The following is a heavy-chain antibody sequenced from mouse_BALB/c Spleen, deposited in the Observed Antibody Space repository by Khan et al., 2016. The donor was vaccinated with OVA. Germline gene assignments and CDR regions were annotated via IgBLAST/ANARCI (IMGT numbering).Heavy chain of an antibody. CDR2: IYPFNDDT. CDR1: GYTFTSYV. J-gene: IGHJ3*01. V-gene: IGHV1S136*01. Sequence: EVQLQQSGPELVKPGASVKMSCKASGYTFTSYVMHWVKQKPGLGLEWIGYIYPFNDDTKYNEKFKDKATLTSDKSSSTAYMELSSLTSEDSAVYYCAPGCTYYVSFADWGQGTLVTVSA. CDR3: APGCTYYVSFAD. D-gene: IGHD1-1*01.